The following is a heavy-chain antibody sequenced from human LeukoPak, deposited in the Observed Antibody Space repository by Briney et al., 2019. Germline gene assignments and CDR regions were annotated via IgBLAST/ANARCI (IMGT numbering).Heavy chain of an antibody. J-gene: IGHJ4*02. CDR2: IGHSGSKK. CDR1: GFTLRRNA. D-gene: IGHD2-8*02. Sequence: PGGSLRLSCAASGFTLRRNAIIWVRQAPGKGLEGVSYIGHSGSKKYYADSVKGRFTISRDNSKRTLYLQMTSRRADDTAVYYCAKDGSWSCTDWGQGTLVTVSS. CDR3: AKDGSWSCTD. V-gene: IGHV3-30*02.